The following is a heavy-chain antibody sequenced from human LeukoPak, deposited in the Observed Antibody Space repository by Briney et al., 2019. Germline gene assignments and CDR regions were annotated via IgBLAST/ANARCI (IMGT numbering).Heavy chain of an antibody. Sequence: SETLSLTCTVSGGSISSYYWGWIRQPAGKGLEWIGRIYTSGSTNYNPSLKSRVTMSVDTSKNQFSLKLSSVTAADTAVYYCARESPTMAYSSSIDYWGQGTLVTVSS. CDR2: IYTSGST. CDR1: GGSISSYY. V-gene: IGHV4-4*07. D-gene: IGHD6-6*01. J-gene: IGHJ4*02. CDR3: ARESPTMAYSSSIDY.